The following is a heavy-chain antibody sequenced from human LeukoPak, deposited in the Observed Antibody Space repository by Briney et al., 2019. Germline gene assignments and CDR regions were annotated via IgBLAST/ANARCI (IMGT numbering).Heavy chain of an antibody. CDR1: GGSISSYY. D-gene: IGHD1-26*01. CDR2: ICTSGST. V-gene: IGHV4-4*07. Sequence: SETLSLTCTVSGGSISSYYWSWIRQPAGKGLEWIGRICTSGSTNYNPSLKSRATMSVDTSKNQFSLKLSSVAAADTAVYYCARGNPSGSYNYYYYMDVWGKGTTVTVSS. CDR3: ARGNPSGSYNYYYYMDV. J-gene: IGHJ6*03.